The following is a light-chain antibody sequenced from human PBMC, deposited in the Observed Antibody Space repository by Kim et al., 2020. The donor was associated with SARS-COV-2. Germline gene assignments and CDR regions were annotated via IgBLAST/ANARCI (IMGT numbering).Light chain of an antibody. CDR1: QSPAYSDGKIY. V-gene: IGKV2-30*01. CDR2: KVS. Sequence: PASISCRSSQSPAYSDGKIYLNWFNQRPGESPRRPSYKVSKRDSGVPDRFSGSGSGTYFTLQISRVEAEDVGDYYCMQGTHWPFTFAPGTKVYIK. J-gene: IGKJ3*01. CDR3: MQGTHWPFT.